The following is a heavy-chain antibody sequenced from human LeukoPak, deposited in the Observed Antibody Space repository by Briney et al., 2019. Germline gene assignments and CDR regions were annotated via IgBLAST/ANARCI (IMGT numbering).Heavy chain of an antibody. Sequence: SETLPLTCTVSGASISSGSYYWSWIRSPSAKGLEWNGRIFTSGSTNYKPSRISRDTISVDTSKSQFSLKLSSETAAGTAVYYCARGGDGYNNWGQGTLVTVSS. D-gene: IGHD5-24*01. J-gene: IGHJ4*02. CDR2: IFTSGST. V-gene: IGHV4-61*02. CDR3: ARGGDGYNN. CDR1: GASISSGSYY.